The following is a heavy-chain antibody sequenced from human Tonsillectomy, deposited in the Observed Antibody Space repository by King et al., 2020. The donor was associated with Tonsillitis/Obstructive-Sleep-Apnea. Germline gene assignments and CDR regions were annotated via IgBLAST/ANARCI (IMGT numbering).Heavy chain of an antibody. J-gene: IGHJ3*02. D-gene: IGHD3-10*01. CDR2: ISGSGGST. CDR3: AKSLGVLLWFGEFGDAFDI. CDR1: GFTFSSYA. Sequence: VQLVESGGGLVQPGGSLRLSCAASGFTFSSYAMSWVRQAPGKGLEWVSAISGSGGSTYYADSVKGRFTISRDNSKNTLYLQMSSLRAEDTAVYYCAKSLGVLLWFGEFGDAFDIWGQGTMVTVSS. V-gene: IGHV3-23*04.